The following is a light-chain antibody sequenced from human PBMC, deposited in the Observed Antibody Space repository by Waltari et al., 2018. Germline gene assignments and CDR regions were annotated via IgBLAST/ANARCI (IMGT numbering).Light chain of an antibody. CDR2: NDS. V-gene: IGLV3-21*01. Sequence: SYFLTQPPSVSVAPGRTAQITCGGNDIGSKNVHWYQQRPGQAPALVILNDSDRPSGIPERFSGSNSGDTATLIINRVEAGDEADYYCQVYVGGVVFGGGTKLTVL. J-gene: IGLJ3*02. CDR3: QVYVGGVV. CDR1: DIGSKN.